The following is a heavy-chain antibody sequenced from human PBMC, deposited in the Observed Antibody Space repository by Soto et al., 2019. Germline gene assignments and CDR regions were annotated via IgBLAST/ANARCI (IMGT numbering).Heavy chain of an antibody. CDR2: ISYDGSNK. CDR1: GFTFSSYA. J-gene: IGHJ4*02. D-gene: IGHD2-15*01. V-gene: IGHV3-30-3*01. Sequence: QVQLVESGGGVVQPGRSLRLSCAASGFTFSSYAMHWVRQAPGKGLEWVAVISYDGSNKYYADSVKGQFTISRDNSKNTLYLQMNSLRAEDTAVYYCVVVVADYWGQGTLVTVSS. CDR3: VVVVADY.